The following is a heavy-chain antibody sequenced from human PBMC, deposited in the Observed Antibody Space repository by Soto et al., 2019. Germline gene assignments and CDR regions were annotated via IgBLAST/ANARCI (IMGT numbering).Heavy chain of an antibody. CDR3: ARVVPCGYDQ. CDR1: GFTFRNYV. D-gene: IGHD3-16*01. CDR2: ISSGRASI. J-gene: IGHJ4*02. V-gene: IGHV3-48*02. Sequence: GDSLRLSCGPSGFTFRNYVIHWFRQDPGKGLEWVSYISSGRASIYYADSGKGRFPISRDNAENSLYLHVDSLRDEYSAVYYCARVVPCGYDQGGRGTVVTAPQ.